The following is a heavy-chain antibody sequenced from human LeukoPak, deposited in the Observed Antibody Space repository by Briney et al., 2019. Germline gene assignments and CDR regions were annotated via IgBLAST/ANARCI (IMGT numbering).Heavy chain of an antibody. CDR1: GFTFSSYG. CDR3: ARDTVNGPFVISLDL. CDR2: INSADNVE. Sequence: GRSLRLSCAASGFTFSSYGMNWVRQAPGKGPEWVAHINSADNVEYYTDSVRGRFTMSRDNAKDLLYLQMNSLRDEDTAVYYCARDTVNGPFVISLDLWGQGVLVTVSS. D-gene: IGHD2-8*01. J-gene: IGHJ5*02. V-gene: IGHV3-21*06.